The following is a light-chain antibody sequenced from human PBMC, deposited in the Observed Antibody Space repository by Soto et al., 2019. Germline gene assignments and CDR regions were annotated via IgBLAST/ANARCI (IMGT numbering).Light chain of an antibody. CDR1: QSVSSNY. CDR3: QQYGSSLLT. J-gene: IGKJ4*01. V-gene: IGKV3-20*01. Sequence: TQSPSTLSASVGDRVTITCRASQSVSSNYLAWYQQKPGQSPRPLIYGASSRAPGVPDRFSGSGSGTDFTLTISRLEPEDFAVYYCQQYGSSLLTFGGGTKVDIK. CDR2: GAS.